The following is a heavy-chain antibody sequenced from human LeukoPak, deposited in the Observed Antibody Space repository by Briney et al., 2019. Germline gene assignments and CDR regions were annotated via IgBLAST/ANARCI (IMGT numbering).Heavy chain of an antibody. CDR2: IYSGGST. Sequence: PGGSLRLSFGASGFTVHSDYMSWVRQPPGKGLGWVSVIYSGGSTNYADSVKGRFTISRDNSKNPLHLQMNSLRAEDTAVYYCARDNDYGGYYFDYWGQGTLVTVSS. CDR1: GFTVHSDY. D-gene: IGHD4-17*01. J-gene: IGHJ4*02. CDR3: ARDNDYGGYYFDY. V-gene: IGHV3-53*01.